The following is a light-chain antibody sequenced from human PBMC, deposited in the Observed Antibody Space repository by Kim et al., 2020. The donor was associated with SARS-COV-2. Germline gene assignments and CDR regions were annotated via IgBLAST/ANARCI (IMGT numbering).Light chain of an antibody. Sequence: GQSVTIACSGSSSNIGSNSVYWYQQLPGTAPNLIIYINSQRPSGVPDRVSGSKSGTSASLVISGLRSEDEADYYCAAWDDRMSAWVFGGGTKLTVL. CDR2: INS. CDR1: SSNIGSNS. V-gene: IGLV1-47*01. J-gene: IGLJ3*02. CDR3: AAWDDRMSAWV.